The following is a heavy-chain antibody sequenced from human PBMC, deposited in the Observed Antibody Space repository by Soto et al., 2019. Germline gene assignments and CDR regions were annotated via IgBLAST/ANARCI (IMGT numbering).Heavy chain of an antibody. Sequence: SETLSLTCAVYGGSFSGYYWSWIRQPPGKGLEWIGEINHSGSTNYNPSLKSRVTISVDTSKNQFSLKLSSVTAADTAVYYCARIPQKLQYYGMDVWGQGTTVTVSS. V-gene: IGHV4-34*01. D-gene: IGHD6-13*01. CDR1: GGSFSGYY. CDR2: INHSGST. CDR3: ARIPQKLQYYGMDV. J-gene: IGHJ6*02.